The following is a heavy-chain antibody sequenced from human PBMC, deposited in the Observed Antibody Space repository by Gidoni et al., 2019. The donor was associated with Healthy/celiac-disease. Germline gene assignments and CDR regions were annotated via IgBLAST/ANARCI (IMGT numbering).Heavy chain of an antibody. Sequence: QVTLRESGPALVKPTQTLTLTCTFSGFSLSTRGMCVSWIRQPPGKALEWLALIDWDDDKYYSTSLKTRLTISKDTSKNQVVLTMTNMDPVDTATYYCARMQYYGSGSYYNAGYYYGMDVWGQGTTVTVSS. CDR3: ARMQYYGSGSYYNAGYYYGMDV. CDR1: GFSLSTRGMC. D-gene: IGHD3-10*01. J-gene: IGHJ6*02. V-gene: IGHV2-70*01. CDR2: IDWDDDK.